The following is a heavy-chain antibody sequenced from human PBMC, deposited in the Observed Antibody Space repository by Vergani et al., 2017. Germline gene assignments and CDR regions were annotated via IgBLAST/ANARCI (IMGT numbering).Heavy chain of an antibody. CDR1: GGSISSYY. D-gene: IGHD1-26*01. J-gene: IGHJ4*02. V-gene: IGHV4-59*01. CDR3: ARSRSGSYNY. CDR2: IYYSGST. Sequence: QVQLQESGPGLVKPSETLSLTCTVSGGSISSYYWSWIRQPPGKGLEWIGYIYYSGSTNYNASLKSRVTISVDTSKNQFSLKLSSVTAADTAVYYCARSRSGSYNYWGQGTLVTVSS.